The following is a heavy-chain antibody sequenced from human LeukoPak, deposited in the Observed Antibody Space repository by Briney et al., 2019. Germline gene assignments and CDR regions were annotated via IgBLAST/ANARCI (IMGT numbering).Heavy chain of an antibody. D-gene: IGHD1-26*01. J-gene: IGHJ6*02. V-gene: IGHV4-59*01. CDR2: MYYTGST. CDR3: ARVTQWDDYYYYYGMDV. CDR1: GGSINDYY. Sequence: KPSETLSLTCTVSGGSINDYYWSWIRQPPGKGLEWIGYMYYTGSTNYNPSLKSRVTISVDTSKNQFSLKLSSVTAADTAVYYCARVTQWDDYYYYYGMDVWGQGTTVTVSS.